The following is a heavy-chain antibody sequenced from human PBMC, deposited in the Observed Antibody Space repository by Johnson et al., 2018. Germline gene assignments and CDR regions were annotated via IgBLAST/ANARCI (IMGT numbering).Heavy chain of an antibody. Sequence: QVRLQQWGAGLLKPSETLSLSCGVYGGSFNGYYWSWIRQPPGQGLEWIGEINHSESTNYNPSLKSRVTISVDTSKYQFSLNLNSVTAADTAVYYCARGYDILTGYALDYWGQGTLVTVSS. D-gene: IGHD3-9*01. J-gene: IGHJ4*02. CDR1: GGSFNGYY. V-gene: IGHV4-34*01. CDR3: ARGYDILTGYALDY. CDR2: INHSEST.